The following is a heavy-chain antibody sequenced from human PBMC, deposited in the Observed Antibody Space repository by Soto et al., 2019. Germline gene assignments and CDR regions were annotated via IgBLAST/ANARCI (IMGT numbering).Heavy chain of an antibody. V-gene: IGHV3-30-3*01. D-gene: IGHD4-17*01. CDR3: ARDLKLPTPVATVTSYYYYYGMDV. CDR2: ISYDGSNK. J-gene: IGHJ6*02. Sequence: QVQLVESGGGVVQPGRSLRLSCAASGFTFSSYAMHWVRQAPGKRLEWVAVISYDGSNKYYADSVKGRFTISRDNSKNTLYLQMNSLRAEDTAVYYCARDLKLPTPVATVTSYYYYYGMDVWGQGTTVTVSS. CDR1: GFTFSSYA.